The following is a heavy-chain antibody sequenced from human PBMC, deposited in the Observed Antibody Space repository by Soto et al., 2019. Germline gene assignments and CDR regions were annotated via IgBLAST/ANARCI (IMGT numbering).Heavy chain of an antibody. CDR2: INHSGST. V-gene: IGHV4-34*01. CDR3: ARGVGYAGVDY. Sequence: QVQLQQWGAGLLKPSETLSLTCAVYGGSFSTYYWSWIRQPPGKGLEWIGEINHSGSTNYNPSLQRRVTISVDRSKNQFSLKLSSVTAADTAIYYCARGVGYAGVDYWGQGTLVTVSS. D-gene: IGHD5-12*01. CDR1: GGSFSTYY. J-gene: IGHJ4*02.